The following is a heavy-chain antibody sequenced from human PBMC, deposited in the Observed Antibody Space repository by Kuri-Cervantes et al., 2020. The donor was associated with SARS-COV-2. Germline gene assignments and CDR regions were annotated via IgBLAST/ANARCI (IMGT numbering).Heavy chain of an antibody. CDR1: GGSISSHY. CDR2: IYYSGST. J-gene: IGHJ3*02. Sequence: ESLKISCTVSGGSISSHYWSWIRQPPGKGLEWIGYIYYSGSTNYNPSLKSRVTISVDTSKNQFSLKLSSVTAADTAVYYCARRARPDAFDIWGQGTMVTVSS. V-gene: IGHV4-59*08. CDR3: ARRARPDAFDI.